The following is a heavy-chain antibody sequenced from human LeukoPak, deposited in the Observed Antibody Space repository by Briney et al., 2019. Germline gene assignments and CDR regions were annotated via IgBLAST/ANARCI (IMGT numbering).Heavy chain of an antibody. Sequence: GGSLRLSCVASGVTLSNYAMSWVRQAPGKGLEWVSVIYKGGNTYYIDSVKGRFTISRDTSKNTLYLQMNSLRAEDTAVYYCASRHCSGGGCYFAGADPFDYWGQGTLVTVSS. J-gene: IGHJ4*02. CDR1: GVTLSNYA. CDR2: IYKGGNT. D-gene: IGHD2-15*01. CDR3: ASRHCSGGGCYFAGADPFDY. V-gene: IGHV3-53*01.